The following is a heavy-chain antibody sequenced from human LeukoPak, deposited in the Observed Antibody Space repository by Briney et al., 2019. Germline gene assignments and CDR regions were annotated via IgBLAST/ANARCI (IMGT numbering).Heavy chain of an antibody. CDR2: IIPIFGTT. Sequence: GASVKVSCKASGVTFSSYAISWVRQAPGQGLEWMGRIIPIFGTTNYAQKFQGRVTITTDESTSTTYMELSSLTSEDTALYYCAKAAYSGYDFHDAFDIWGQGTMVTVSS. D-gene: IGHD5-12*01. CDR3: AKAAYSGYDFHDAFDI. J-gene: IGHJ3*02. CDR1: GVTFSSYA. V-gene: IGHV1-69*05.